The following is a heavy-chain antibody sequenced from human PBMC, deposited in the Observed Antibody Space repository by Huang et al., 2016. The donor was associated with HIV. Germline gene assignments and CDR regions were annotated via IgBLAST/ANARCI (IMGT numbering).Heavy chain of an antibody. D-gene: IGHD2-2*01. CDR2: ISHSGSP. J-gene: IGHJ4*02. Sequence: QVQLQQWGAGLLKPSETLSLTRAVYGGSFSTYYWSWIRQPPGTGLEWIGEISHSGSPNYNPSLKSRVNISVDTSKNQFSLKLTSVTAADTAVYFCARGLQLVVPAQGNIFDYWGQGTLVTVSS. CDR1: GGSFSTYY. V-gene: IGHV4-34*01. CDR3: ARGLQLVVPAQGNIFDY.